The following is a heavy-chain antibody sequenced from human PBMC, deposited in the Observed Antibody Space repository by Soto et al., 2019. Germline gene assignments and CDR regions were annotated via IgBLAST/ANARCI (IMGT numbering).Heavy chain of an antibody. CDR1: GGSISSSSFY. D-gene: IGHD3-22*01. CDR2: IYYSGST. V-gene: IGHV4-39*01. Sequence: SVTLSLTGTVAGGSISSSSFYWGWIRQPPGKGLEWIGSIYYSGSTYYNPSLKSRVTISVDTSKNQFSLKLSSVTAADTAVYYCARLYYYDSSGYYTTSYYDMYVLGQGTTVTISS. J-gene: IGHJ6*02. CDR3: ARLYYYDSSGYYTTSYYDMYV.